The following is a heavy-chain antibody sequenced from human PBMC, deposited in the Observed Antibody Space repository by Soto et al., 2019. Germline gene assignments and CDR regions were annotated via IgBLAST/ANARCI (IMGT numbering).Heavy chain of an antibody. J-gene: IGHJ4*02. CDR3: ARGRAAISMIVVVFTGGSYYFDS. D-gene: IGHD3-22*01. CDR2: IHHTGGT. V-gene: IGHV4-34*01. CDR1: GGSFTDDY. Sequence: QVQLQQWGAGLFKPSETLSLTCAVYGGSFTDDYWSWIRQPPGKGLEWIGEIHHTGGTNYNPSLKSRVTISLDTSKNQFSLTLSSVTAADTAVYYCARGRAAISMIVVVFTGGSYYFDSWGQGTLVTVSS.